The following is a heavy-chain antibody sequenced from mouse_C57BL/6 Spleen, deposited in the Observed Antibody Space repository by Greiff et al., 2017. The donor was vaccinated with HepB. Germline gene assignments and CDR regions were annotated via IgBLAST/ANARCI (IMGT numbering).Heavy chain of an antibody. Sequence: VQLQQSGAELVRPGASVTLSCKASGYTFTDYEMHWVKQTPVHGLEWIGAIDPETGGTAYNQKFKGKAILTADKSSSTAYMELRSLTSEDSAVYYCTRGGTVVGDFDVWGTGTTVTVSS. J-gene: IGHJ1*03. CDR2: IDPETGGT. CDR1: GYTFTDYE. D-gene: IGHD1-1*01. CDR3: TRGGTVVGDFDV. V-gene: IGHV1-15*01.